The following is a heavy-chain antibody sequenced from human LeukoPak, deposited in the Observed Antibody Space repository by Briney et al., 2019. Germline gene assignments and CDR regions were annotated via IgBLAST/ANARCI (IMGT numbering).Heavy chain of an antibody. V-gene: IGHV4-59*01. CDR1: GGSISSYY. CDR3: AGGLYSGSNYYYYYMDV. CDR2: IYYSGSA. J-gene: IGHJ6*03. D-gene: IGHD5-12*01. Sequence: SETLSLTCTVSGGSISSYYWSWIRQPPGKGLEWIGYIYYSGSANYNPSLKSRVTISEDTSKNQFSLKLSSVTAADTAVYYCAGGLYSGSNYYYYYMDVWGKGTTVTISS.